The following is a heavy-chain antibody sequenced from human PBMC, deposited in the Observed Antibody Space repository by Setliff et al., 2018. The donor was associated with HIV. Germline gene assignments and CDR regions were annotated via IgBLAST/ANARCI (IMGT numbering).Heavy chain of an antibody. Sequence: PSETLSLTCTVSGYSISSSNWWGWIRQPPGKGLEWIGYIYHSGSTNYNPSLKSRVAISVDTSKNQFSLKLSAVTAADTAVYYCAGCITGTTHWFDPWGQGTLVTVPQ. CDR1: GYSISSSNW. CDR2: IYHSGST. CDR3: AGCITGTTHWFDP. D-gene: IGHD1-20*01. J-gene: IGHJ5*02. V-gene: IGHV4-28*01.